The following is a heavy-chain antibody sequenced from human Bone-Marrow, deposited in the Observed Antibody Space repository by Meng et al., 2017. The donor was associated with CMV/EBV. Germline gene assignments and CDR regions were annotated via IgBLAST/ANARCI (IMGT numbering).Heavy chain of an antibody. CDR2: IYYSGTT. D-gene: IGHD3-3*01. Sequence: ESLKISCTVSGGSISSSGYFWGWIRQPPGKGLEWIGSIYYSGTTYYNPSLKSRVTISVDTSKNQFSLKLSSVTAADTAVYYCTRQVTSGLRFLEWHTPKGWFDPWGQGTLVTVSS. CDR3: TRQVTSGLRFLEWHTPKGWFDP. V-gene: IGHV4-39*01. J-gene: IGHJ5*02. CDR1: GGSISSSGYF.